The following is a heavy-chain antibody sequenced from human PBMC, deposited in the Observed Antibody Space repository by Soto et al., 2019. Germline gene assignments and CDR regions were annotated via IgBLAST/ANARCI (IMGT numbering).Heavy chain of an antibody. CDR2: IFPRDSDT. CDR3: ARSYYDSSGYYYDMDY. Sequence: GESLKISCKGSGYNYDTYWIAWVRQMPGKGLEWMGIIFPRDSDTRYRPSFQGQVTISADRSTTTAYLQWYSLKASDTAMYYCARSYYDSSGYYYDMDYWGQGTLVTVYS. D-gene: IGHD3-22*01. J-gene: IGHJ4*02. CDR1: GYNYDTYW. V-gene: IGHV5-51*01.